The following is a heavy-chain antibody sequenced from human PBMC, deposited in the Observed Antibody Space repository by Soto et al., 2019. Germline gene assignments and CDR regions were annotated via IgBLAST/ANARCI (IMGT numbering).Heavy chain of an antibody. V-gene: IGHV4-34*01. CDR3: ASYGDSDTPYFDY. CDR1: GGSFSGYY. D-gene: IGHD4-17*01. Sequence: SETLSLTCAVYGGSFSGYYWSWIRQPPGKGLEWIGEINHSGSTNYNPSLKSRVTISVDTSKNQFSLKLSSVTAADTAVYYCASYGDSDTPYFDYWGQGTLVTVSS. CDR2: INHSGST. J-gene: IGHJ4*02.